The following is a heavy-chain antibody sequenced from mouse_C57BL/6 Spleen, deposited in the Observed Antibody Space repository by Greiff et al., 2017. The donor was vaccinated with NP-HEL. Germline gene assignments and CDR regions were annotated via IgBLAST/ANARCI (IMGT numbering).Heavy chain of an antibody. D-gene: IGHD1-1*01. J-gene: IGHJ2*01. CDR3: ARNVGSSYSYYFDY. CDR1: GFSLTSYA. CDR2: IWTGGGT. Sequence: VMLVESGPGLVAPSQSLSITCTVSGFSLTSYAISWVRQPPGKGLEWLGVIWTGGGTNYNSALKSRLSISKDNSKSQVFLKMNSLQTDDTARYYCARNVGSSYSYYFDYWGQGTTLTVSS. V-gene: IGHV2-9-1*01.